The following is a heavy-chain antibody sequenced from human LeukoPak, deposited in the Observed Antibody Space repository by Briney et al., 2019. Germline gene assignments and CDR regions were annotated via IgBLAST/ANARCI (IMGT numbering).Heavy chain of an antibody. Sequence: PSETLSLTCTVSGVSISRYYWSWIRQPAGKGLEWIGHIYTSGSTNCNPSLKSRLTMSVDTSNNQFSLNLRSVTAADTAVYYCARTTYTGTYPNFFDSWGQGTLVTVSS. CDR1: GVSISRYY. V-gene: IGHV4-4*07. J-gene: IGHJ4*02. D-gene: IGHD1-26*01. CDR2: IYTSGST. CDR3: ARTTYTGTYPNFFDS.